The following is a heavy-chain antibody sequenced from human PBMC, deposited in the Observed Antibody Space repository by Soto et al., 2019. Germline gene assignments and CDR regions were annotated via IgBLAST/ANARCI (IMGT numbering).Heavy chain of an antibody. D-gene: IGHD3-10*01. J-gene: IGHJ4*02. CDR1: GYAFTTYS. Sequence: QVHLVQSGAEVKKPGASVKVSCKGSGYAFTTYSITWVRQAPGQGLEWMGWISAHNGNTNYAQKLQGRVTVTRDTSTSTAYMELRSLRSDDTAVYYCARGRYGEYWVQGALVTVSS. V-gene: IGHV1-18*01. CDR3: ARGRYGEY. CDR2: ISAHNGNT.